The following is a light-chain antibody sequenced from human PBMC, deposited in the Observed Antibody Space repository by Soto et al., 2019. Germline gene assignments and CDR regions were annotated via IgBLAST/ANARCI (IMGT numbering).Light chain of an antibody. CDR3: AAWDDSLSGQVV. Sequence: QLVLTQPPSASGTPGQRVTISCSGSSSNIGSNYVYWYQQLPGTAPKLLIYGNNQRPSGVPDRFSGSKSGTSASLAISGLRSEDEADYYCAAWDDSLSGQVVFGGGTKLTVL. CDR2: GNN. V-gene: IGLV1-47*01. J-gene: IGLJ2*01. CDR1: SSNIGSNY.